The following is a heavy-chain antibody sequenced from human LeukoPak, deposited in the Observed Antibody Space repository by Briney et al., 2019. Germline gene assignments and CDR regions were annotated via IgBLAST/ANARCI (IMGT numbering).Heavy chain of an antibody. V-gene: IGHV4-4*02. Sequence: SETLSLTCAVSGGSISSSNWWSWVRQPPGKGLEWIGEIYHSGSTNYNPSLESRVTISVDKSKNQFSLKLSSVTAADTAVYYCARSPLGATFYFDYWGQGTLVTVSS. CDR3: ARSPLGATFYFDY. D-gene: IGHD3-10*01. CDR1: GGSISSSNW. J-gene: IGHJ4*02. CDR2: IYHSGST.